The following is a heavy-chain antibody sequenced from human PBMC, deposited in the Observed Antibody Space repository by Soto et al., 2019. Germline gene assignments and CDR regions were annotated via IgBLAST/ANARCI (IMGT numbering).Heavy chain of an antibody. CDR1: DASFSGSY. J-gene: IGHJ5*02. CDR2: IYATGTT. Sequence: PSEPLSPPCTVCDASFSGSYWSWIGKSAGKGLEWIGRIYATGTTDYNPSLKSRVMMSVDTSKKQFSLKLRSVTVAATAVYYSVWDVTKSLRDWLDPWGQGISVTVSS. CDR3: VWDVTKSLRDWLDP. D-gene: IGHD3-3*01. V-gene: IGHV4-4*07.